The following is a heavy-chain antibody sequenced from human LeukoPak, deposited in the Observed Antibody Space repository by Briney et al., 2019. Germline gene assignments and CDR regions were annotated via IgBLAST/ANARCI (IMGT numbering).Heavy chain of an antibody. D-gene: IGHD3-22*01. CDR2: FDPEDGET. CDR3: ATRLYYYDSSGYAFDI. V-gene: IGHV1-24*01. Sequence: ASVKVSCKVFGYTLTELSMHWVRQAPGKGLEWMGGFDPEDGETIYAQKFQGRVTMTEDTSTDTAYMELSSLRSEDTAVYYCATRLYYYDSSGYAFDIWGQGTMDTVSS. CDR1: GYTLTELS. J-gene: IGHJ3*02.